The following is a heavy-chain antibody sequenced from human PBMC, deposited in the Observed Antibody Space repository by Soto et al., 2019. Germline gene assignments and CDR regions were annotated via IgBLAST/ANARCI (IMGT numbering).Heavy chain of an antibody. J-gene: IGHJ4*02. Sequence: SETLSLTCAVSCGSISSGGYSWSWIRQPPGKGLEWIGYIYHSGSTNYNPSLKSRVTISVDTSKNQFSLKLSSVTAADTAVYYCARTVQQWLPNYLDYWGQGTLVTVSS. CDR3: ARTVQQWLPNYLDY. D-gene: IGHD6-19*01. CDR1: CGSISSGGYS. CDR2: IYHSGST. V-gene: IGHV4-61*08.